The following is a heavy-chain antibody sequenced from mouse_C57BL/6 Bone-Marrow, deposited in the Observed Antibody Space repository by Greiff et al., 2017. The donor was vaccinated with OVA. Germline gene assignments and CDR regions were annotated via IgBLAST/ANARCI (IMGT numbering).Heavy chain of an antibody. D-gene: IGHD1-1*01. CDR2: IRSGGSYT. CDR3: ARHGGGRLRAMDY. Sequence: EVKLVESGGDLVKPGGSLKLSCAASGFTFSSYGMSWVRQTPDKRLEWVATIRSGGSYTYYPDSVTGRFTISRDTAKHTLYLHMSSLKSEDTAMYYGARHGGGRLRAMDYWGKGTSVTVSS. J-gene: IGHJ4*01. V-gene: IGHV5-6*01. CDR1: GFTFSSYG.